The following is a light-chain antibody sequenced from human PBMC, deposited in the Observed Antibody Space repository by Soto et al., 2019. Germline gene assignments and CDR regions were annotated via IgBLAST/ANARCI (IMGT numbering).Light chain of an antibody. CDR2: ASS. J-gene: IGKJ4*01. V-gene: IGKV1-39*01. CDR1: QSISTF. Sequence: DIQMTQSPSSLSASVGDRFTITCRASQSISTFVNWYQQKGGKAPKLLIHASSTLQSGVPSRFSGTGSGTDFTLTISDLQPEDCATYYCQQTYSNRLSFGGGTKVDIK. CDR3: QQTYSNRLS.